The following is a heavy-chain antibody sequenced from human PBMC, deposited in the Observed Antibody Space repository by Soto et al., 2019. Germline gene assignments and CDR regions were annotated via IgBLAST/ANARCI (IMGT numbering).Heavy chain of an antibody. D-gene: IGHD3-22*01. V-gene: IGHV1-69*13. Sequence: GASVKVSCKASGGTFSSYAISWVRQAPGQGLEWMGGIIPIFGTANYAQKFQGRVTITADESTSTAYMELSSLRSEDTAVYYCARAYDSSGYYYWPFGYWGQGTLVTVSS. J-gene: IGHJ4*02. CDR3: ARAYDSSGYYYWPFGY. CDR2: IIPIFGTA. CDR1: GGTFSSYA.